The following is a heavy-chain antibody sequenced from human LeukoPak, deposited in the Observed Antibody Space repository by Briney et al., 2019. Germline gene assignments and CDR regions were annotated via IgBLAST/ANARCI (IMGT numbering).Heavy chain of an antibody. CDR2: IYHSGST. Sequence: PSETLSLTCAVSGYSISSSYYWGWIRQPPGKGLEWIGNIYHSGSTYYNPSLKSRVTISVDTSKNQFSLKLRSVTAADTAVNYCARDVEMATIRGGPDYWGQGTLVTVSS. V-gene: IGHV4-38-2*02. CDR1: GYSISSSYY. CDR3: ARDVEMATIRGGPDY. J-gene: IGHJ4*02. D-gene: IGHD5-24*01.